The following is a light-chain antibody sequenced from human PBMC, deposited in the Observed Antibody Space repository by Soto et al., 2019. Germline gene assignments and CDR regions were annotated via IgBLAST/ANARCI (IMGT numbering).Light chain of an antibody. CDR2: DAS. Sequence: LMARSPSSRSASVVDIVTITCRASQSITNYLPWFQQKPGKAPNLLIYDASSLQSGVPARFSGIGSGTEFTLTISSLQTDDFATYYCQQYNRHWTFGQGTKVDIK. J-gene: IGKJ1*01. CDR1: QSITNY. V-gene: IGKV1-5*01. CDR3: QQYNRHWT.